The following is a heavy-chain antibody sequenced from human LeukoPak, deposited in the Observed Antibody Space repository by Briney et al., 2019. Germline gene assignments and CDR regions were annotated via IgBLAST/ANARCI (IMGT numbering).Heavy chain of an antibody. CDR1: GGSISSSNW. D-gene: IGHD1-14*01. CDR3: ARVRPHGNYGDY. V-gene: IGHV4-4*02. Sequence: SETLSLTCAVSGGSISSSNWWSWIRQPPGKGLEWIGEIYHSGSTNYNPSLKSRVTISVDKSKTQFSLKLSSVTAADTAVYYCARVRPHGNYGDYWGQGTLVTVSS. J-gene: IGHJ4*02. CDR2: IYHSGST.